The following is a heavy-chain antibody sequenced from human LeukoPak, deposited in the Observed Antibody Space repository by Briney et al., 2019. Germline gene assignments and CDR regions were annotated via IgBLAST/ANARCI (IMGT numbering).Heavy chain of an antibody. D-gene: IGHD6-19*01. CDR2: ISGSGGST. J-gene: IGHJ4*02. CDR3: AKASGYSSGLVDY. Sequence: GGSLRLSCAASGFTFSSYAMSWVRQAPGKGLGWGSAISGSGGSTYYADSVKGGFTISRDNSKNPLYLQMNSLRAEDTAVYYCAKASGYSSGLVDYWGQGTLVTVSS. V-gene: IGHV3-23*01. CDR1: GFTFSSYA.